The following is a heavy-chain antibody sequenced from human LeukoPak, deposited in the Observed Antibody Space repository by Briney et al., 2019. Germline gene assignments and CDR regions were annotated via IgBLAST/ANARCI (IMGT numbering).Heavy chain of an antibody. CDR1: GFTVISNY. CDR3: ARVKLAGHWFDP. V-gene: IGHV3-21*01. J-gene: IGHJ5*02. CDR2: ISSSSSYI. D-gene: IGHD6-6*01. Sequence: RGSLRLSCAASGFTVISNYMNWVRQAPGKGLEWVSSISSSSSYIYYADSVKGRFTISRDNAKNSLYLQMNSLRAEDTAVYYCARVKLAGHWFDPWGQGTLVTVSS.